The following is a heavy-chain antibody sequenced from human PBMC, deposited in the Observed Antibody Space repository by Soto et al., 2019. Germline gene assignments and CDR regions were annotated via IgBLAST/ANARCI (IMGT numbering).Heavy chain of an antibody. J-gene: IGHJ6*02. V-gene: IGHV3-7*02. Sequence: EVQLVESGGGLVQPGGSLRLSCAXSGFTFSSYWMSWVRQAPGKGLEWVANIKQDGSEKYYVDSVKGRFTISRDNAKNSLYLQMNSLRAEDTAVYYCXXEXFXXXXXXYGMDVWGQGTTVTVSS. CDR2: IKQDGSEK. CDR3: XXEXFXXXXXXYGMDV. CDR1: GFTFSSYW.